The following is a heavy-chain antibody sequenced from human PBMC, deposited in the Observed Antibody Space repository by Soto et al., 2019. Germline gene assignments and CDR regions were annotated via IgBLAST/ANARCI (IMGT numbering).Heavy chain of an antibody. J-gene: IGHJ4*02. CDR2: ISYEGSNK. D-gene: IGHD2-2*01. Sequence: QVQLVESGGGVVQHGRSLRLSCAASGFTFSSYAMHWVRQPPGKGLEWVVVISYEGSNKYYPDSVKGRFTISRDNSKNALYLPMISLSAEDTAVYYCARGLRDIVVVPAAPGDSWGQGTLVTVSS. CDR1: GFTFSSYA. V-gene: IGHV3-30-3*01. CDR3: ARGLRDIVVVPAAPGDS.